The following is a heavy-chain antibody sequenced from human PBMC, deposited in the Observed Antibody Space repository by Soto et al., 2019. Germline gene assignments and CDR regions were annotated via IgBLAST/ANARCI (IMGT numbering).Heavy chain of an antibody. CDR1: GGTFSSYA. D-gene: IGHD4-17*01. V-gene: IGHV1-69*12. J-gene: IGHJ5*02. CDR3: ARGSFYGDYSWFDP. CDR2: IIPILGTA. Sequence: QVQLVQSGAEVKKPGSSVKVSCKASGGTFSSYAISWVRQAPGQGLEWMGGIIPILGTANYAQKFQGRVTITADESTSTAYMELSSLRSEDTAVYYCARGSFYGDYSWFDPWGQGTLVTVSS.